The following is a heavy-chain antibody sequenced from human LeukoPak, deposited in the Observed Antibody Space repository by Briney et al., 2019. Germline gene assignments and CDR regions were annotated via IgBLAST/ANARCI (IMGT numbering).Heavy chain of an antibody. CDR2: FDPEDGEA. CDR3: ATFPRDGYNLRLAYFDY. CDR1: GYTLTELS. V-gene: IGHV1-24*01. D-gene: IGHD5-24*01. J-gene: IGHJ4*02. Sequence: SVTVSCKVSGYTLTELSMHWVRQAPGKGLEWMGGFDPEDGEAIYAQKFQGRVTMTEDTSTDTAYMELSSLRSEDTAVYYCATFPRDGYNLRLAYFDYWGQGTLVTVSS.